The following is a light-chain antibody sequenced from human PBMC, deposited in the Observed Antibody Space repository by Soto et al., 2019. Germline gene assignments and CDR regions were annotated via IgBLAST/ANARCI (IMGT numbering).Light chain of an antibody. CDR1: QSVDSS. V-gene: IGKV3-15*01. J-gene: IGKJ4*01. CDR3: QQYYNWLT. CDR2: RTS. Sequence: DIVLTQSPATLSLSPGERATLSCRASQSVDSSLAWFQQKPGQAPRLLIYRTSTRATGIPARFSGSGSGTEFTLTISSMQSEDFAVYYCQQYYNWLTFGGGTKVDIK.